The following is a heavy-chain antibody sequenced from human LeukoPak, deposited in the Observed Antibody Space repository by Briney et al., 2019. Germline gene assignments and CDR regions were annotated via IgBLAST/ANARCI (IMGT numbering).Heavy chain of an antibody. V-gene: IGHV4-4*07. J-gene: IGHJ6*03. Sequence: SETLSLTCTVSGGSISSYYWSWIRQPAGKGLEWIGRIYTSGSTNYNPSLKSRVTMSVDTSKNQFSLKLSSVTAADTAVYYCARDRPDYGDPNYYYYYYMDVWGKGTTVTISS. D-gene: IGHD4-17*01. CDR3: ARDRPDYGDPNYYYYYYMDV. CDR1: GGSISSYY. CDR2: IYTSGST.